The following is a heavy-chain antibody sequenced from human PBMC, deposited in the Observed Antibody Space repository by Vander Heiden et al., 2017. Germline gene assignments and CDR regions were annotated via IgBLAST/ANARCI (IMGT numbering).Heavy chain of an antibody. J-gene: IGHJ4*02. Sequence: QVQLVESGGGVVQPGRSLRLSCAAYGFTFSCYGMHWVRQVPGKGLEWVAVISYDGSNKYYADSGKGRFTISRDNSKNTLYLQMNSLRAEDTAVYYCAKDVEGMYKWNYPSYWGQGTMVTVYS. D-gene: IGHD1-7*01. CDR2: ISYDGSNK. V-gene: IGHV3-30*18. CDR1: GFTFSCYG. CDR3: AKDVEGMYKWNYPSY.